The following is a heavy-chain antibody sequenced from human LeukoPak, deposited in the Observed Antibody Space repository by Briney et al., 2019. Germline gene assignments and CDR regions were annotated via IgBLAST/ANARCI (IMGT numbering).Heavy chain of an antibody. Sequence: ASVKVSCKASGYTFTSYYMHWVRQAPGQGLEWMGIINPSGGSTSYAQKFQGRVTMTRDTSTSTVYMELSSLRSGDTAVYYCARDLRGTQDAFDIWGQGTMVTVSS. CDR3: ARDLRGTQDAFDI. V-gene: IGHV1-46*01. CDR2: INPSGGST. J-gene: IGHJ3*02. CDR1: GYTFTSYY. D-gene: IGHD3-10*01.